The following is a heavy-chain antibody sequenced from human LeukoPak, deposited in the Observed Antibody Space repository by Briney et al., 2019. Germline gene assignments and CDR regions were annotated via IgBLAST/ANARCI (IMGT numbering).Heavy chain of an antibody. CDR3: ASLLRLHYYGSGSYYNR. CDR1: GGSISSYY. V-gene: IGHV4-4*07. D-gene: IGHD3-10*01. Sequence: SETLSLTCTVSGGSISSYYWSWMRQPAGKGLEWIGLIYTSGSTNYNPSLKSRVTMSVDTSKNQFSLKLSSVTAADTAVYYCASLLRLHYYGSGSYYNRWGQGTLVTVSS. J-gene: IGHJ4*02. CDR2: IYTSGST.